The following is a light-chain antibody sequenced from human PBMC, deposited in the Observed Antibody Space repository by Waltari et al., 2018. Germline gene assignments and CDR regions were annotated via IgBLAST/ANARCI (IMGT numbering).Light chain of an antibody. J-gene: IGKJ4*01. CDR3: QQYETYPLT. CDR1: QGIRSW. Sequence: DIQMTQSPPSVSASVGDRVTITCRASQGIRSWLSWYQQKPGKAPKLLIYATSNLQSGVPSRFSGSGSGTEFTLTITSLQPDDFATYYCQQYETYPLTFGGGTRVEIK. V-gene: IGKV1-12*01. CDR2: ATS.